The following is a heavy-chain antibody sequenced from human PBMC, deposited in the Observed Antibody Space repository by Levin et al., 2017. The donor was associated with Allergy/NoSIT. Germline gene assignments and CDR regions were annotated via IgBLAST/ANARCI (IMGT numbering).Heavy chain of an antibody. V-gene: IGHV2-5*02. J-gene: IGHJ4*02. CDR2: IYWDDDR. CDR1: GFSLTSSGVG. CDR3: GQVTGTSVKSEH. Sequence: ESGPTLVKPTETLTLTCTFSGFSLTSSGVGVGWIRQPPGKALEWLALIYWDDDRRYRPSLKSRLAISKDTSRKQVVLTMTYMEPLDTATYFCGQVTGTSVKSEHWGQGIMVTVSS. D-gene: IGHD1-1*01.